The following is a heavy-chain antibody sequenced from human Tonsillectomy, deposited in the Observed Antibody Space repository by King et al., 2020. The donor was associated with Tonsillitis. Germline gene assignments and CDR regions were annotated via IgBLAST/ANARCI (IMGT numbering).Heavy chain of an antibody. D-gene: IGHD6-19*01. V-gene: IGHV3-33*05. CDR2: ISYDGSNK. CDR3: ARMGPVAGIVRYYGMDV. Sequence: VQLVESGGGVVQTGGSLRLSCAASGFTFSRYGTHWVRQAPGKGLEWVAIISYDGSNKYYADSVKGRFTISRDNSRNTLYLQMNSLRAEDTAVYYCARMGPVAGIVRYYGMDVWGPGTTVTVSS. CDR1: GFTFSRYG. J-gene: IGHJ6*02.